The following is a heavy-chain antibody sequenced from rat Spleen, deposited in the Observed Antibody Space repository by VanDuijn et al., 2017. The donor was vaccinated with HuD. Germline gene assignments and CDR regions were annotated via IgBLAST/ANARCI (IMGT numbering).Heavy chain of an antibody. D-gene: IGHD1-12*03. CDR2: IWGDGIT. V-gene: IGHV2-30*01. CDR3: TRSWGYYYDGSPQWFAY. Sequence: QELLWYSQQRQLPPSLTLSRRCTDRGFALTGYSGHRGLQPRGKGMEWRRVIWGDGITNYNSALKSRLSINRDTSKSQVYLKMNSLQTDDTAISFCTRSWGYYYDGSPQWFAYWGQGTLVTVSS. CDR1: GFALTGYS. J-gene: IGHJ3*01.